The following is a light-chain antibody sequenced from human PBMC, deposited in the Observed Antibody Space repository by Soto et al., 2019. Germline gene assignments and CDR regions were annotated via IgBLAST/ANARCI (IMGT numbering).Light chain of an antibody. CDR2: DAS. CDR1: QSVSNY. CDR3: QQRSNWPPSIT. Sequence: EIVMTQSPATLSVSPGERATLSCRASQSVSNYFVWYQQKPGQAPRLLIYDASNRATGIPARFSGNGSGTDFTLTISSLEPEDFAVYYCQQRSNWPPSITFGQGTRLEIK. J-gene: IGKJ5*01. V-gene: IGKV3-11*01.